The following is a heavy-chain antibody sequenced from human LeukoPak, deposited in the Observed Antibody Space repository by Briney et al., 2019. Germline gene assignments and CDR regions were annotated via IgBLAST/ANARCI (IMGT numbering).Heavy chain of an antibody. J-gene: IGHJ4*02. Sequence: SETLSLTCTVSGGSISSSSYYWGWIRQPPGKGLEWIGSIYYSGSTYHNPSLKSRVTISVDTSKNQFSLKLSSVTAADTAVYYCARQSVVVVAATEAWFDYWGQGALVTVSS. CDR1: GGSISSSSYY. CDR2: IYYSGST. D-gene: IGHD2-15*01. CDR3: ARQSVVVVAATEAWFDY. V-gene: IGHV4-39*01.